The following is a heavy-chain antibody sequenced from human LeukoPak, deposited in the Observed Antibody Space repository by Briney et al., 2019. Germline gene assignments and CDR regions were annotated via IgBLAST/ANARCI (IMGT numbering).Heavy chain of an antibody. CDR3: ARDHRILTGYYYIDY. V-gene: IGHV1-18*01. J-gene: IGHJ4*02. CDR2: ISAYNGNT. CDR1: GYTFTSYG. Sequence: ASVKVSCKASGYTFTSYGISWVRQAPGQGLEWMGWISAYNGNTNYAQKLQGRVTMTTDTSTSTAYMELRSLRSDDTAVYYCARDHRILTGYYYIDYWGQGTLVTVSS. D-gene: IGHD3-9*01.